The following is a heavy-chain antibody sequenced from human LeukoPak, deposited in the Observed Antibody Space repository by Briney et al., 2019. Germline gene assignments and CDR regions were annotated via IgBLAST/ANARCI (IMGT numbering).Heavy chain of an antibody. CDR3: ARSGRVVVVPVAVVTWYDP. V-gene: IGHV4-34*01. CDR2: INHSGST. CDR1: GGSFSGYY. D-gene: IGHD2-2*01. Sequence: PSETLSLTCAVYGGSFSGYYWSWIRQPPGKGLEWIGEINHSGSTNYNPSLKSRVTISVDTSKNQFSLKLSSVTAADTAVYYCARSGRVVVVPVAVVTWYDPWGQGTL. J-gene: IGHJ5*02.